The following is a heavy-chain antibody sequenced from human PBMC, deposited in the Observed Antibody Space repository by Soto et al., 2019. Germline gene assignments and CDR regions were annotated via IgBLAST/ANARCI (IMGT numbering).Heavy chain of an antibody. V-gene: IGHV4-59*01. CDR2: IYYSGST. CDR3: ARDRAGFDY. Sequence: SESLARTCTVSGGSMSNYNRSWIMQPPGKGLEWIGYIYYSGSTNYNPSLKSRVTISVDTSKNQFSLKLSTVTAADTAVYYCARDRAGFDYWCQGTLFTVSS. D-gene: IGHD3-10*01. J-gene: IGHJ4*02. CDR1: GGSMSNYN.